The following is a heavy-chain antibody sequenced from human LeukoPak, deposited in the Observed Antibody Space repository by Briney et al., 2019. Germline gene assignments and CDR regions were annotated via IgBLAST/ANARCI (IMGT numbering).Heavy chain of an antibody. V-gene: IGHV3-21*01. CDR1: GFTVSSIH. Sequence: GGSLRLSCAASGFTVSSIHMVWVRQAPGKGLEWVSSITSSSSSIYSADSVKGRLTISRDNAKNSLYLEMNGLRDEDTAVYYCARDLAWGAYWGQGTLVTVSS. D-gene: IGHD4/OR15-4a*01. CDR3: ARDLAWGAY. J-gene: IGHJ4*02. CDR2: ITSSSSSI.